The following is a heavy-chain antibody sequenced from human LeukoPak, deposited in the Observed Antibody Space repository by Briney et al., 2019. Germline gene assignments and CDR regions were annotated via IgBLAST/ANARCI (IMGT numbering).Heavy chain of an antibody. CDR2: IYWNDDK. CDR1: GFSLSTPGAA. CDR3: AHRRVAYDYGVCFDS. V-gene: IGHV2-5*01. J-gene: IGHJ4*02. Sequence: ESDPTLVKPTQTLTLTCTFSGFSLSTPGAAVGWIRQPPGKALEWLSLIYWNDDKRYNPSLKNRLSVTKDTSKNQVVLTMTNMDPVDTATYYCAHRRVAYDYGVCFDSWGQGILVTVSS. D-gene: IGHD4/OR15-4a*01.